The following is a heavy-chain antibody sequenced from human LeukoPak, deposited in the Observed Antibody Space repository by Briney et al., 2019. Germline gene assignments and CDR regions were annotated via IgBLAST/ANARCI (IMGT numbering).Heavy chain of an antibody. CDR1: GYTFTSYD. V-gene: IGHV1-8*01. CDR3: ARDQQLVQGLDAFDI. Sequence: ASVKVSCKASGYTFTSYDINWVRQATGQGLEWMGWMNPNSGNTGYAQKFQGRVTITADESTSTACMELSSLRSEDTAVYYCARDQQLVQGLDAFDIWGQGTMVTVSS. CDR2: MNPNSGNT. J-gene: IGHJ3*02. D-gene: IGHD6-13*01.